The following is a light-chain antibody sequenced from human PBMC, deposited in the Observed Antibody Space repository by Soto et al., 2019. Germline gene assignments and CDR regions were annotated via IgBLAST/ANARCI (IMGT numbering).Light chain of an antibody. CDR2: KVS. Sequence: DIQSTHYPSSLSASVGDRVTITCRASQSISSWLAWYQQKPGKAPKFLIYKVSSLQSGVPSRFSGSGSGVEFTLNISSVQPEDFATYHCLQYHSDWTFGQGTKVDIK. CDR3: LQYHSDWT. CDR1: QSISSW. J-gene: IGKJ1*01. V-gene: IGKV1-5*03.